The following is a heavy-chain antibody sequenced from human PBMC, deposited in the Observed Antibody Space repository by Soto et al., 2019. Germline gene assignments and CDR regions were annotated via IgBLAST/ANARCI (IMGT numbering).Heavy chain of an antibody. CDR3: ARWESLHSWSNYYYGMDV. CDR2: ISYDGSNK. Sequence: GGSLILSCAASGFTFSSYAMHWVRQAPGKGLEWVTVISYDGSNKYYADSVKGRFTISRDNSKNTLYLQMNSLRAEDTAVCYCARWESLHSWSNYYYGMDVWGQGTTVTVSS. J-gene: IGHJ6*02. D-gene: IGHD6-13*01. CDR1: GFTFSSYA. V-gene: IGHV3-30-3*01.